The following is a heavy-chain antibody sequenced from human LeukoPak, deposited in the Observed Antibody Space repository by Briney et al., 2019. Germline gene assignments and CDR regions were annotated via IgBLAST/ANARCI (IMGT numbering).Heavy chain of an antibody. CDR1: GGSISSSSDY. Sequence: PSETLSLTCTVSGGSISSSSDYWGWIRQPPGKGLEWIGSIYYSGSTYYNPSLKSRVTISVDTSKNQFSLKLSSVTAADTAVYYCARLPVEMATIWHYFDYWGQGTLVTVSS. CDR2: IYYSGST. J-gene: IGHJ4*02. CDR3: ARLPVEMATIWHYFDY. D-gene: IGHD5-24*01. V-gene: IGHV4-39*01.